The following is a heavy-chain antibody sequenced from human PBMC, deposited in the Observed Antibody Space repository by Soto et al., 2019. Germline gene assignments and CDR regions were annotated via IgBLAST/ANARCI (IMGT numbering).Heavy chain of an antibody. D-gene: IGHD3-22*01. CDR1: VFTFSSYG. Sequence: SLRPSGSACVFTFSSYGMHWVSQAPGKWLEWVAVISYDGSNKYYAGSVKGRVTISRDNSKNTLYLQMNSLRAENTAVYYCAKTYYYDSSGPGDYWGQGTLVTVSS. J-gene: IGHJ4*02. V-gene: IGHV3-30*18. CDR3: AKTYYYDSSGPGDY. CDR2: ISYDGSNK.